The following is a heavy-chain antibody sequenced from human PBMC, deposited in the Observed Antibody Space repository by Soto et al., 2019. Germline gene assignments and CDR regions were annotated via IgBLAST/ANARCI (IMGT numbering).Heavy chain of an antibody. V-gene: IGHV3-30*18. D-gene: IGHD6-13*01. Sequence: ESGGGVVQPGRSRRLSCAASGFTFSRFAMHWVRQAPGKGLEWVAVIWSDGNYNYYGDSVKGRFTVSRDNSNNTLHLQMNSLRAEDTAVYYCAKERAAAGLVIYNYGMDVWAQGTTVTVSS. CDR1: GFTFSRFA. CDR3: AKERAAAGLVIYNYGMDV. J-gene: IGHJ6*02. CDR2: IWSDGNYN.